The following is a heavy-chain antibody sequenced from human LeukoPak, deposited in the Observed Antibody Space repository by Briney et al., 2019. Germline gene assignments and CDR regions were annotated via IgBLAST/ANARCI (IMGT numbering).Heavy chain of an antibody. V-gene: IGHV4-59*01. J-gene: IGHJ4*02. CDR2: IYYSGST. CDR3: ASSPYGGNAH. Sequence: SETLSLTCTVSGGSISSYYWSWIRQPPGKGLEWIGYIYYSGSTNYNPSLKSRVTISVDTSKNQFSLKLSSVTAADTAVYYCASSPYGGNAHWGQGTLVTVSS. D-gene: IGHD4-23*01. CDR1: GGSISSYY.